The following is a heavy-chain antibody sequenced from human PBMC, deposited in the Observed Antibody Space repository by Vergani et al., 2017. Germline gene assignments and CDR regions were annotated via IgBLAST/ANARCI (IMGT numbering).Heavy chain of an antibody. Sequence: LVESGGGLVQPGGSLRLSCAASSFSVSSHYMTWVRQAPGKGLEWVSTINIGGRTSYADPVKGRLTLTRDDSKNTLHLQMNSLRPDDTAVYYCARGMTTETTDLDGFDIWGQGTMVSVSS. CDR3: ARGMTTETTDLDGFDI. V-gene: IGHV3-66*02. CDR1: SFSVSSHY. J-gene: IGHJ3*02. D-gene: IGHD4-17*01. CDR2: INIGGRT.